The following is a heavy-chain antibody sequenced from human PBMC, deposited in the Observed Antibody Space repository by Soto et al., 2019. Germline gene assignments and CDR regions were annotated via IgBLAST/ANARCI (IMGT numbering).Heavy chain of an antibody. CDR3: ATGYSSSWYYYYYGMDV. Sequence: QVQLVQSGAEVKKPGASVKVSCKASGYTFTSYDINWVRQATGQGLEWMGWMNPNSGNTGYAQKFQGRVTMTRNTSISTAYRELSSLRSEDTAVYYCATGYSSSWYYYYYGMDVWGQGTTVTVSS. V-gene: IGHV1-8*01. J-gene: IGHJ6*02. CDR2: MNPNSGNT. CDR1: GYTFTSYD. D-gene: IGHD6-13*01.